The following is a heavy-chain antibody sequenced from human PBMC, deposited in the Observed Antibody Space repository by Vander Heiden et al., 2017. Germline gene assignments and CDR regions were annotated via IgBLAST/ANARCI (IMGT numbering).Heavy chain of an antibody. D-gene: IGHD2-21*01. Sequence: EVQLVESGGGLVKPGGSLRLSCAASGFTFSSYSMNWVRQAPGKGLEWVSSISSSSSYIYYADSVKGRFTISRDNAKNSLYLQMNRMRAEDTAVYYCARDIMVTKDAFDIWGQGTMVTVSS. CDR3: ARDIMVTKDAFDI. CDR2: ISSSSSYI. CDR1: GFTFSSYS. J-gene: IGHJ3*02. V-gene: IGHV3-21*01.